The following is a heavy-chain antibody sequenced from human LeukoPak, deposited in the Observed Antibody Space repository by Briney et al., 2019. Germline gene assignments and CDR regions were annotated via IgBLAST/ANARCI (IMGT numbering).Heavy chain of an antibody. J-gene: IGHJ3*02. V-gene: IGHV4-30-4*08. CDR2: IDYRGNT. Sequence: SQTLSLTCTVPGGSVSSGRYYWSWLRQHPGKGLEWIGYIDYRGNTHYNPSLKSRVTISVDTSKNQFSLKLSSVTAADTAVYYCARIVATDGRRAFDIWGQGTMVTVSS. CDR3: ARIVATDGRRAFDI. D-gene: IGHD5-12*01. CDR1: GGSVSSGRYY.